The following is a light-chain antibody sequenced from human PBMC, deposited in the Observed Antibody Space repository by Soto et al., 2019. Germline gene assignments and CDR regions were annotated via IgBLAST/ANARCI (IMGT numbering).Light chain of an antibody. CDR1: QSVTSNY. CDR2: GAS. J-gene: IGKJ4*01. Sequence: EIVLTQSPGTLSLSPGERATLSCRASQSVTSNYLAWYQQKPGQAPRLLIYGASSRATGIPDRFSGSGSAADFTLTISSLEPYDFAVYYCQQYGGSPQVTFGGGTKVEIK. CDR3: QQYGGSPQVT. V-gene: IGKV3-20*01.